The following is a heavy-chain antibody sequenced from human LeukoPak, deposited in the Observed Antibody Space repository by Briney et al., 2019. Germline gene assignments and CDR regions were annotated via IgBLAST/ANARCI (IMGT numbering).Heavy chain of an antibody. J-gene: IGHJ4*02. CDR1: GVTFTNYA. D-gene: IGHD6-19*01. CDR2: ISISGGST. Sequence: GGSLRLSCAASGVTFTNYAMTWVRQAPGKGLEWVSGISISGGSTDYADSVKGRFTISRDNSKNTLYLQMNSLRAEDTAVYYCAKVPAGNKVDYWGQGTLVTVSS. CDR3: AKVPAGNKVDY. V-gene: IGHV3-23*01.